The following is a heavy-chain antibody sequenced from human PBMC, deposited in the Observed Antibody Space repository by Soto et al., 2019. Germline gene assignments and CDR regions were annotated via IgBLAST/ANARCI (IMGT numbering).Heavy chain of an antibody. CDR2: IIPIFGTA. CDR1: GGTFSSYA. D-gene: IGHD3-10*01. J-gene: IGHJ4*02. CDR3: NVLLWFGESVPNFDY. Sequence: ASVKVSCKASGGTFSSYAISWVRQAPGQGLEWMGGIIPIFGTANYAQKFQGRVTITADESTSTAYMELSSLRSEDTAVYYCNVLLWFGESVPNFDYWGQGTLVTVSS. V-gene: IGHV1-69*13.